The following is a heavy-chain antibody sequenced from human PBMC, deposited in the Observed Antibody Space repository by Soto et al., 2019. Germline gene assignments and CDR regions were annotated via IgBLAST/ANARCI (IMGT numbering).Heavy chain of an antibody. CDR2: IIPVFGRA. CDR3: ARDPGSYSHYGMDV. Sequence: QVQLVQSGAEVKKPGSSVKVSCKASGGTFSISGISWVRQAPGQGLEWMGGIIPVFGRANYAQKFQGRVTITADESTSTAYLELSSLRPEVTAVYYCARDPGSYSHYGMDVWGQGTTVTVSS. CDR1: GGTFSISG. J-gene: IGHJ6*02. D-gene: IGHD1-26*01. V-gene: IGHV1-69*01.